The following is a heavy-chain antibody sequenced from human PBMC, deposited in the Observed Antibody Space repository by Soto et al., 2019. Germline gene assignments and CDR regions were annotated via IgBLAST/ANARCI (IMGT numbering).Heavy chain of an antibody. V-gene: IGHV4-34*01. J-gene: IGHJ4*02. D-gene: IGHD3-10*01. CDR2: INHSGST. CDR3: ACGWSSYYGSGSIYYFDY. Sequence: SETLSLTCAVYGGSFSGYYWSWIRQPPGKGLEWIGEINHSGSTNYNPSLKSRVTISVDTSKNQFSLKLSSVTAADTAVYYCACGWSSYYGSGSIYYFDYWGQGTLVTVSS. CDR1: GGSFSGYY.